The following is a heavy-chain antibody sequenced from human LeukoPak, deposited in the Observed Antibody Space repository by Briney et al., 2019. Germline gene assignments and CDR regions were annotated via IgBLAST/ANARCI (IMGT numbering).Heavy chain of an antibody. CDR1: GFTFSSYA. CDR3: SKDRGGTYGDYFDY. Sequence: GGSLRLSCAASGFTFSSYAMSWVRQAPGKGLEWVSAISGSADSTYYADSVKGRFTISRDNSKNTLYLQMNSLRAEDTAVYYCSKDRGGTYGDYFDYWGQGTLVTVSS. V-gene: IGHV3-23*01. CDR2: ISGSADST. D-gene: IGHD4-17*01. J-gene: IGHJ4*02.